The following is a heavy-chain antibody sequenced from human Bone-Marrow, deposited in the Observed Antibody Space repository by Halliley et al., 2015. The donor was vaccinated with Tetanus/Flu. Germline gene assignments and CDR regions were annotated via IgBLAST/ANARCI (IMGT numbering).Heavy chain of an antibody. CDR2: IYSGGTT. D-gene: IGHD6-19*01. CDR3: ARDTPGIAVTGDGS. J-gene: IGHJ5*02. V-gene: IGHV3-66*01. Sequence: LGWVALIYSGGTTNYADSVKGRFTISRDNSRNTLYLQMNSLRAEDTAVYYCARDTPGIAVTGDGSWGQGTLVTVSS.